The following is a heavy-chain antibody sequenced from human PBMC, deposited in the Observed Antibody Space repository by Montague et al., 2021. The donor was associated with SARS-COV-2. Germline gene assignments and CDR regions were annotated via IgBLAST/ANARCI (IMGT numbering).Heavy chain of an antibody. CDR1: GGSISSGGLY. CDR3: ARDVGWYSSSWFDY. D-gene: IGHD6-13*01. V-gene: IGHV4-31*03. Sequence: TLSLTCTVSGGSISSGGLYWSWIRQHPGKGPEWIGYIYYSGSTYYNPSLKSRVTISVDTSKNQFSLKLSSVTAADTAVYYCARDVGWYSSSWFDYWGQGTLVTVSS. CDR2: IYYSGST. J-gene: IGHJ4*02.